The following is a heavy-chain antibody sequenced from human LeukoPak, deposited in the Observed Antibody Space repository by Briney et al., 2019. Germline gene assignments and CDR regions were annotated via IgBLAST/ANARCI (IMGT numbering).Heavy chain of an antibody. CDR2: IRGSGGNT. Sequence: GGSLRLSCAVSGFTFGSYAMSWVRQAPGKGMEWVSAIRGSGGNTFYADSVKGRFTISRDTPKSTLYLQMNSLRAEDTAVDYCSEWAAVVMTATTYCECWGQGTLVTVSS. CDR3: SEWAAVVMTATTYCEC. D-gene: IGHD2-21*02. J-gene: IGHJ4*02. V-gene: IGHV3-23*01. CDR1: GFTFGSYA.